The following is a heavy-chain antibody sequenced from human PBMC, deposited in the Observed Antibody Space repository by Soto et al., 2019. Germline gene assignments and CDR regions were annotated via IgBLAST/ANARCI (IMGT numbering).Heavy chain of an antibody. CDR2: TIPIFGTA. D-gene: IGHD2-2*01. V-gene: IGHV1-69*13. Sequence: SVKVSCKASGGTFSSYAISWVRQAPGQGLEWMGGTIPIFGTANYAQKFQGRVTITADESTSTAYMELSSLRSEDTAVYYCARQIVVVPAANGGYYYGMDVWGQGTTVTVSS. J-gene: IGHJ6*02. CDR3: ARQIVVVPAANGGYYYGMDV. CDR1: GGTFSSYA.